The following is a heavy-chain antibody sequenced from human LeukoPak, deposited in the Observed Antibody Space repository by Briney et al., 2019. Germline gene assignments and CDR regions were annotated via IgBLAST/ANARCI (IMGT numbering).Heavy chain of an antibody. CDR3: ARVSPITMVRGVITEPPDY. V-gene: IGHV4-59*01. CDR2: IYYSGST. J-gene: IGHJ4*02. D-gene: IGHD3-10*01. CDR1: GGSISSYY. Sequence: SETLSLTCTVSGGSISSYYWSWIRQPPGKGLEWIGYIYYSGSTNYNPSLKSPVTISVDTSKNQFSLKLSSVTAADTAVYYCARVSPITMVRGVITEPPDYWGQGTLVTVSS.